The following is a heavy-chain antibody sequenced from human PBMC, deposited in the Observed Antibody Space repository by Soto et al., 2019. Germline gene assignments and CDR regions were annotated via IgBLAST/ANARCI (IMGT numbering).Heavy chain of an antibody. CDR2: ISSSSGTI. J-gene: IGHJ3*02. CDR1: GFTFSSYS. D-gene: IGHD6-13*01. CDR3: ASGTSEDTFDI. Sequence: EVQLVESGGGLVQPGGSLRLSCAASGFTFSSYSMNWVRQAPGKGLEWVSYISSSSGTIYYGDSVKGRFTISRDKPKNSLYLQMNSLRAEDTAVYYCASGTSEDTFDIWGQGTMVTVSS. V-gene: IGHV3-48*01.